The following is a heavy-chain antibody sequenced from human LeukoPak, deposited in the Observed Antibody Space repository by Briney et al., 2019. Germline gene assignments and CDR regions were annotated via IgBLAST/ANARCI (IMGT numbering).Heavy chain of an antibody. CDR3: ARALAAQQLVHDWFDP. CDR1: GFTFSDYY. V-gene: IGHV3-11*01. D-gene: IGHD6-13*01. CDR2: ISSSGSTI. Sequence: GGSLRLSCAASGFTFSDYYMSWIRKAPGKGLEWVSYISSSGSTIYYADSVKGRFTISRDNAKNSLYLRMNSLRAEDTAVYYCARALAAQQLVHDWFDPWGQGTLVTVSS. J-gene: IGHJ5*02.